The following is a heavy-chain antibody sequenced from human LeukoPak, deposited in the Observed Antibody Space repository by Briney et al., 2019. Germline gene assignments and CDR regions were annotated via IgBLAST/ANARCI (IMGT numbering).Heavy chain of an antibody. CDR3: VKELAAAGSPAFDS. V-gene: IGHV3-23*01. CDR2: IGGDGI. CDR1: EFTFSNYA. J-gene: IGHJ4*02. Sequence: GGSLRLSCVASEFTFSNYAMGWVRQAPGKGLEWVSGIGGDGIFYTDSVRGRFTISRDNSKNTLSLQMNSLRADDTAVYYCVKELAAAGSPAFDSWGQGIVVTVSS. D-gene: IGHD6-13*01.